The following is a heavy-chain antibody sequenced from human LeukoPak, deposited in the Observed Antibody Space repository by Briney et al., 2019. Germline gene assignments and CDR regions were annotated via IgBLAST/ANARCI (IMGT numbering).Heavy chain of an antibody. CDR1: GGTFSSYA. CDR2: IIPIFGTA. V-gene: IGHV1-69*05. CDR3: ARDLGAPIVVVPAANYYYYSMDV. D-gene: IGHD2-2*01. J-gene: IGHJ6*03. Sequence: SVKVSCKASGGTFSSYAISWVRQAPGQGLEWMGRIIPIFGTANYAQKFQGRVTITTDESTSTAYMELSSLRSEDTAVYYCARDLGAPIVVVPAANYYYYSMDVWGKGTTVTVSS.